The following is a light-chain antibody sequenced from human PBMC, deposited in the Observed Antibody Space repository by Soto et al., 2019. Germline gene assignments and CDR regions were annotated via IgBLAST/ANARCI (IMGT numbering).Light chain of an antibody. V-gene: IGKV3-20*01. CDR2: GAS. J-gene: IGKJ1*01. CDR3: QQFDNSLWT. CDR1: QSVSSSH. Sequence: DIVLTQSPGTLSLSPGERATLSCRASQSVSSSHLAWYQQKPGQAPRLLIYGASSRATGIPDRFSGGGSGTDFTLTISRLEPEDFAVYYCQQFDNSLWTFGQGTKVEIK.